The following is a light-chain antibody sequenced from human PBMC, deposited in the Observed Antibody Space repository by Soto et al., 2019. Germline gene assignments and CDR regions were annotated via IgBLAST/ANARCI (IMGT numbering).Light chain of an antibody. J-gene: IGLJ1*01. V-gene: IGLV2-11*01. Sequence: LTQPRSVSGSPGQSVTFSCTGTSTDVGGSNNVSWYQQHPGKAPKLMIYDVSERPSGVPDRFSGSKSGNTASLTISGLQAEDEADYYCAAWDDSLNGYVFGGGTKVTVL. CDR3: AAWDDSLNGYV. CDR1: STDVGGSNN. CDR2: DVS.